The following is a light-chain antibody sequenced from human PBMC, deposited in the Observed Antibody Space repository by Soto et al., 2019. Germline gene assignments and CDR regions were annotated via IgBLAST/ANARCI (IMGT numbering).Light chain of an antibody. CDR2: GAS. CDR3: QQHNNWPTR. Sequence: EIVMTHSPATLSVSPGGRGTLSCRASQSVSSNLAWYQQKPGQAPRLLIYGASTRATGIPARFSGSGSGTEFTLTISSLQSEDFSFYYCQQHNNWPTRFGGGPKADIK. V-gene: IGKV3-15*01. CDR1: QSVSSN. J-gene: IGKJ4*01.